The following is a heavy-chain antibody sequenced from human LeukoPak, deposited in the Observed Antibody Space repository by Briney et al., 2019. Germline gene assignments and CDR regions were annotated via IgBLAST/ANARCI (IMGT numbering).Heavy chain of an antibody. J-gene: IGHJ4*02. V-gene: IGHV3-66*01. CDR2: IYSGGST. D-gene: IGHD1-26*01. CDR3: GGGYNGWSDY. Sequence: GGSLRLSCAASGFSVSSKHMYWVRQAPGKGLELVSVIYSGGSTYYADSVKGRFTISRDNSKNTLYGQMNSLRAEDTAVYYCGGGYNGWSDYWGQGTLVTVPS. CDR1: GFSVSSKH.